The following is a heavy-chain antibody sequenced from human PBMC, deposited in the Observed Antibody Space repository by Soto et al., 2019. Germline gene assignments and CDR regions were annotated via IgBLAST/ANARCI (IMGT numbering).Heavy chain of an antibody. V-gene: IGHV3-53*02. CDR1: GLTFRNSD. CDR3: STSSRNGYVFAVDA. CDR2: IYSAGST. J-gene: IGHJ6*04. D-gene: IGHD6-13*01. Sequence: EVHLVETGGGLVQPGGSLRLSCAASGLTFRNSDMRWVRQASGKGLEWVSVIYSAGSTHDAATVKDRFTIPRDNSKNTVHLQMHSLTVDATAGYFSSTSSRNGYVFAVDAWGEGATGIVST.